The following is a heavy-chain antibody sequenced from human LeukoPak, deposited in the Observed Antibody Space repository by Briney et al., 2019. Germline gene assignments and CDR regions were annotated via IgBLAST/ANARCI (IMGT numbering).Heavy chain of an antibody. CDR1: GFTFSNAW. CDR3: TTVYYYDSSGYYYDFDY. V-gene: IGHV3-15*01. Sequence: GGSLRLSCAASGFTFSNAWMSWVRQAPGKGLEWVGRIKSKTDGGTTDYAAPVKGRFTISRDDSKNTLYLQMNSLKTEDTAVYYCTTVYYYDSSGYYYDFDYWGQGTLVPVST. D-gene: IGHD3-22*01. CDR2: IKSKTDGGTT. J-gene: IGHJ4*02.